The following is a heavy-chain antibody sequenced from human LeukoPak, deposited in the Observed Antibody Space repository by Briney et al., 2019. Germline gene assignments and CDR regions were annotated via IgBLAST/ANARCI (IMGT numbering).Heavy chain of an antibody. CDR3: ARGLRFGAGYDY. J-gene: IGHJ4*02. Sequence: PSETLSLTCAVYGGSFSGYYWSWIRQPPGKGLEWIGEISHSGSTNYNSSLKNRVTISVDTSKNQFSLNLSSVTAADTAVYYCARGLRFGAGYDYWGQGTLVTVSS. CDR1: GGSFSGYY. CDR2: ISHSGST. V-gene: IGHV4-34*01. D-gene: IGHD3-10*01.